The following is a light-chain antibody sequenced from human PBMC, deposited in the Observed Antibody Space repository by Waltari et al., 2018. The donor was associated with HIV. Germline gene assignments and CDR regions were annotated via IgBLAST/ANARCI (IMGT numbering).Light chain of an antibody. CDR2: EVS. J-gene: IGLJ3*02. V-gene: IGLV2-23*02. CDR1: SSDVGSYNL. Sequence: QSVLTQPASVSGSPGQSITISCTGTSSDVGSYNLVSWYQQHPGKAPKLIIYEVSKRPSGVSNRFSGSKSGNTASLTISGLQAEEEADYYCCSYAGSSTLVFGGGTKLTVL. CDR3: CSYAGSSTLV.